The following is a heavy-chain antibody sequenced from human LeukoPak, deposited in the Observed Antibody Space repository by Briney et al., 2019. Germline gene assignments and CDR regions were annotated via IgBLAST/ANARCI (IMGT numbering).Heavy chain of an antibody. CDR1: GGSFSGYY. V-gene: IGHV4-34*01. CDR3: AYSRYYYGSGSYYGYFQH. Sequence: SETLSLTCAVYGGSFSGYYWSWIRQPPGKGLEWIGEINHSGSTNYNPSLKSRVTISVDTSKNKFSLKLSSVTAADTAVYYCAYSRYYYGSGSYYGYFQHWGQGTLVTVSS. CDR2: INHSGST. D-gene: IGHD3-10*01. J-gene: IGHJ1*01.